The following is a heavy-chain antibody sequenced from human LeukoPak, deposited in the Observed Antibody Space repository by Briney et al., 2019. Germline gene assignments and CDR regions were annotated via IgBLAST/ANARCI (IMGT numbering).Heavy chain of an antibody. CDR2: IYPGDSDT. V-gene: IGHV5-51*01. J-gene: IGHJ3*02. D-gene: IGHD5-18*01. CDR3: ARHRTDTAMGMGAFDI. CDR1: GYIFTSYW. Sequence: GESLKISCKGSGYIFTSYWIGWVRQMPGKGLEWMGIIYPGDSDTRYSPSFQGQVTISADKSISTAYLQWSSLKASDTAMYYCARHRTDTAMGMGAFDIWGQGTMVTVSS.